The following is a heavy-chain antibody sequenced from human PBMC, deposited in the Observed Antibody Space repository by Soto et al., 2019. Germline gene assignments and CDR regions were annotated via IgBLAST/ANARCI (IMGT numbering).Heavy chain of an antibody. CDR3: ARVCGYCTNGVCPIDL. V-gene: IGHV4-59*01. CDR1: GDSISSYF. J-gene: IGHJ5*02. D-gene: IGHD2-8*01. CDR2: IYYSGST. Sequence: PSERLSLTCTVSGDSISSYFWSWIRQPPGRGLEWIGYIYYSGSTNYNPSLKSRLTTSVDTSKNQFSLKLNSVTAADTAVYYCARVCGYCTNGVCPIDLWGQGTLVTVSS.